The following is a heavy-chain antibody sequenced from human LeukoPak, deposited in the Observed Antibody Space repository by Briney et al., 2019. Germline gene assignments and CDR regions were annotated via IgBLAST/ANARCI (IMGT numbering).Heavy chain of an antibody. Sequence: GGSLRLSCAASGFIFSNYYMHWVRQAPGKGLVWVSRINSDERSPNYADLVKGRFTISRDNAKNTLYLQMNSLRAEDTAVYYCAREGYYYDSSGYTYYFDYWGQGTLVSVFS. CDR1: GFIFSNYY. D-gene: IGHD3-22*01. J-gene: IGHJ4*02. CDR3: AREGYYYDSSGYTYYFDY. CDR2: INSDERSP. V-gene: IGHV3-74*01.